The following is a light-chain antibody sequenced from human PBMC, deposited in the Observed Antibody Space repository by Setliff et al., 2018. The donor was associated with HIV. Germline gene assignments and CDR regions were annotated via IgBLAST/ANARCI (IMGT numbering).Light chain of an antibody. Sequence: QSALTQPRSVSGSPGQSVAISCTGTSSDVGGYNYVSWYQQRPGKVPKLMIYDVSKRPSGVPDRFSGSKSGNTASLTISGLQAEDEADYYCCSYAGSPYVFGSGTKGTVL. J-gene: IGLJ1*01. CDR3: CSYAGSPYV. V-gene: IGLV2-11*01. CDR1: SSDVGGYNY. CDR2: DVS.